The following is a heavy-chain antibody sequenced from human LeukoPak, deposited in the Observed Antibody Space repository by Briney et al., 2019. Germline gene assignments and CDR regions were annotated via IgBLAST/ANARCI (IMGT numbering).Heavy chain of an antibody. J-gene: IGHJ4*02. V-gene: IGHV3-30*02. D-gene: IGHD6-13*01. CDR1: GFTFSSYG. CDR3: ARFKQQLVQYYFDY. Sequence: GGSLRLSCAASGFTFSSYGMHWVRQAPGKGLEWVAFIRYDGSNKYYADSVKGRFTTSRDNSKNTLYLQMNSLRAEDTAVYYCARFKQQLVQYYFDYWGQGTLVTVSS. CDR2: IRYDGSNK.